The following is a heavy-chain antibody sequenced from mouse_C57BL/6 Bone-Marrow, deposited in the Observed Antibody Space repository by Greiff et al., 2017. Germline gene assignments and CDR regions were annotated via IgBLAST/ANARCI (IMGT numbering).Heavy chain of an antibody. D-gene: IGHD1-1*01. CDR3: ARSSWFAY. CDR2: INPNNGGT. V-gene: IGHV1-18*01. CDR1: GYTFTDYN. J-gene: IGHJ3*01. Sequence: EVQLQQSGPELVKPGASVKIPCKASGYTFTDYNMDWVKQSHGKSLEWIGDINPNNGGTIYNQKFKGKATLTVDTSSSTAYMELRSLASEDTAVYYCARSSWFAYGGQGTLVTVSA.